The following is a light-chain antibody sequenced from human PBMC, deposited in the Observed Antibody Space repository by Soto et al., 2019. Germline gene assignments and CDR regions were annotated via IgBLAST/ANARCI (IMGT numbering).Light chain of an antibody. J-gene: IGKJ1*01. CDR2: AAS. V-gene: IGKV1-39*01. Sequence: DIQMTQSPSSLSASVGDRVTVTCRASQSISSYLNWYQQKPGKAPKLLIYAASSLQSGVPSRFSSSGSGTDFTLTISSLQTDDFATYYCQQSYSTPPTFGKGTK. CDR3: QQSYSTPPT. CDR1: QSISSY.